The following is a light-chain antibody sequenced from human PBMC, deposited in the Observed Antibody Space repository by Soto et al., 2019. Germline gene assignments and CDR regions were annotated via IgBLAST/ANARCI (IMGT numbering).Light chain of an antibody. V-gene: IGKV4-1*01. CDR3: QQYYSTPFT. CDR1: QSVLDSSNNKNY. Sequence: EIVLTQSPATLSLSPGEGVTLSCRASQSVLDSSNNKNYLTWYQQKPGQPPKLLIYWASTRESGVPDRFSGSGSGTDFTLTISSLQAEDVAVYYCQQYYSTPFTFGPGTKVDIK. CDR2: WAS. J-gene: IGKJ3*01.